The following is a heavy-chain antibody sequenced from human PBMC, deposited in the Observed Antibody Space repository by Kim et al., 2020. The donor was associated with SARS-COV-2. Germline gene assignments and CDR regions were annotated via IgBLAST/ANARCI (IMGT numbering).Heavy chain of an antibody. Sequence: SETLSLTCAVYGGSFSGYYWSWIRQPPGKGLEWIGEINHSGSTNYNPSLKSRVTISVDTSKNQFSLKLSSVTAADTAVYYCARHLPGAFDIWGQGTMVTV. CDR2: INHSGST. J-gene: IGHJ3*02. CDR1: GGSFSGYY. D-gene: IGHD2-2*01. V-gene: IGHV4-34*01. CDR3: ARHLPGAFDI.